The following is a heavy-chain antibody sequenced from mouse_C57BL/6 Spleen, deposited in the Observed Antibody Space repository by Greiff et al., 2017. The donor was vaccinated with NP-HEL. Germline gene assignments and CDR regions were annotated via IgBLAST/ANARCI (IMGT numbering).Heavy chain of an antibody. V-gene: IGHV5-17*01. Sequence: EVQLVESGGGLVKPGGSLTLSCAASGFTFSDYGMHWVRQAPEKGLEWVAYISSGSSTIYYADTVKGRFTISRDNAKNTLFLQMTSLRSEDTAMYYCARKAYYYGSSYWYFDVWGTGTTVTVSS. J-gene: IGHJ1*03. D-gene: IGHD1-1*01. CDR1: GFTFSDYG. CDR2: ISSGSSTI. CDR3: ARKAYYYGSSYWYFDV.